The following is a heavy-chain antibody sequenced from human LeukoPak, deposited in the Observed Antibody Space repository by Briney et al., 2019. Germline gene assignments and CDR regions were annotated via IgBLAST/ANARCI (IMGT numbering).Heavy chain of an antibody. Sequence: SETLSLTCTVSGGSINDFYWTWIRQPPGKGLEWIGYIFYSGSANSNPSLASRVTISVDTSKNQFSLKLSSVTAADTAAYYCARLRSGSTPPPPHYYYGLDVWGQGTTVIVSS. CDR1: GGSINDFY. CDR3: ARLRSGSTPPPPHYYYGLDV. J-gene: IGHJ6*02. V-gene: IGHV4-59*01. D-gene: IGHD1-26*01. CDR2: IFYSGSA.